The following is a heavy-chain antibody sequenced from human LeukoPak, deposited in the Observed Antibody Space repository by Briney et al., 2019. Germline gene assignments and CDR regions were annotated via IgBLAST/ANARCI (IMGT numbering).Heavy chain of an antibody. CDR1: GFTPRSYS. V-gene: IGHV3-21*01. J-gene: IGHJ4*02. D-gene: IGHD6-19*01. CDR3: ARDHHSSGWSRGFDY. Sequence: GGSLRLSCAASGFTPRSYSMNCVRQAPERGLEWVSSISSSSRYIYYAHSVKGRFTISRDNAKNSLYLQMNSLRAEDTAVYYGARDHHSSGWSRGFDYWGQGTLVTVSS. CDR2: ISSSSRYI.